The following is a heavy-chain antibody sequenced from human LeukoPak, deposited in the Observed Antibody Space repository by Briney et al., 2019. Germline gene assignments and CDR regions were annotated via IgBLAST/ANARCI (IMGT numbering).Heavy chain of an antibody. CDR1: GGSISSGSYY. Sequence: TSQTLSLTCTVSGGSISSGSYYWSWIRQPAGKGLEWIGRIYTSGSTNYNPSLKSRVTISVDTSKNQFSLKLSSVTAADTAVYYCARVAATTAVDYWGQGTLVTVSS. CDR2: IYTSGST. CDR3: ARVAATTAVDY. V-gene: IGHV4-61*02. J-gene: IGHJ4*02. D-gene: IGHD6-25*01.